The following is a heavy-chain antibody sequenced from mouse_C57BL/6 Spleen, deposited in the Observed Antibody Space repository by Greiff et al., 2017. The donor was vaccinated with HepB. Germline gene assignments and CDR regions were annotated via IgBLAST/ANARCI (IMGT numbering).Heavy chain of an antibody. J-gene: IGHJ1*03. CDR3: AREGITTRWYFDV. V-gene: IGHV1-64*01. D-gene: IGHD1-1*01. Sequence: QVQLQQPGAELVKPGASVKLSCKASGYTFTSYWMHWVKQRPGQGLEWIGMIHPNSGSTNYNEKFKSKATLTVDKSSSTAYMQLSSLTSEDSAVYDCAREGITTRWYFDVWGTGTTVTVSS. CDR1: GYTFTSYW. CDR2: IHPNSGST.